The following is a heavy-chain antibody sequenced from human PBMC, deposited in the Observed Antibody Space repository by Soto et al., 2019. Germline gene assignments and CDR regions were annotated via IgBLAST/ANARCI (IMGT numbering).Heavy chain of an antibody. J-gene: IGHJ4*02. D-gene: IGHD3-9*01. CDR3: ARGLSTVSSL. CDR2: ISASGDTT. V-gene: IGHV3-23*02. Sequence: EVQLLESGGGLVQPGGSLRVSCAASGFTFSSYTMTWVRQAPGKGLEWVSSISASGDTTYYEDSVKGRFTISRDNSKSSLDLQMHSLRAEDTAVYYCARGLSTVSSLGGQGTLVTVSS. CDR1: GFTFSSYT.